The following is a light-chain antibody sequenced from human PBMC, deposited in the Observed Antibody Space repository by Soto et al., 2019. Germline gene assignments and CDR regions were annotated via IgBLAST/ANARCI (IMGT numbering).Light chain of an antibody. CDR2: GAS. Sequence: EIVMTQSPATLSVSPGERATLSCRASQSVSSSLAWYQPKPGQAPRRLIYGASTRATGIPASVSGSGSGTEFAITISSLQSEDFAVYYCQQYNNWPPWTFGQGTKVEIK. J-gene: IGKJ1*01. V-gene: IGKV3-15*01. CDR3: QQYNNWPPWT. CDR1: QSVSSS.